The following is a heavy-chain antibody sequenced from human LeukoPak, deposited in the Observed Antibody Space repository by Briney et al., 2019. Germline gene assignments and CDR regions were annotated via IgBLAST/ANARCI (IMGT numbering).Heavy chain of an antibody. Sequence: GGSLRLSCAASGFTFSSYSMNWVRQAPGKGLEWVSSISSSSSYIYYADSEKGRFTISRDNAKNSLYLQMNSLRAEDTAVYYCARDEVGAIRPFDYWGQGTLVTVSS. CDR3: ARDEVGAIRPFDY. J-gene: IGHJ4*02. V-gene: IGHV3-21*01. CDR2: ISSSSSYI. CDR1: GFTFSSYS. D-gene: IGHD1-26*01.